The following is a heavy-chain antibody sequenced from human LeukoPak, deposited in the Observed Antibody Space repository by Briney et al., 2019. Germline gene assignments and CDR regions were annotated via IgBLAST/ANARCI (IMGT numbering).Heavy chain of an antibody. V-gene: IGHV1-69*01. CDR1: GGTFSSYA. Sequence: ASVKVSCKASGGTFSSYAISWVGQAPGQGLEGMGGIIPFFGIANYAQKFQGRVTITADESTSTAYMDLSSLRSETTAVSYCAREVLGYCSSTSCPWGYGMDVWGKGTTVTVSS. D-gene: IGHD2-2*01. CDR3: AREVLGYCSSTSCPWGYGMDV. J-gene: IGHJ6*04. CDR2: IIPFFGIA.